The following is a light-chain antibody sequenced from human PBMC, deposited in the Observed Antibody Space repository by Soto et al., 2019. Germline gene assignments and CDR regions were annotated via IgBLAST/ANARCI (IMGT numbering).Light chain of an antibody. CDR1: SSDVGTYNL. V-gene: IGLV2-23*03. CDR2: EGS. J-gene: IGLJ2*01. CDR3: CSYAGISTFVV. Sequence: QSALTQPASVSGSPGQSITISCTGTSSDVGTYNLVSWYQQHPGKAPKLMIYEGSKRPSGVSNRFSGSKSGNTASLTISGLQAEAEADYYCCSYAGISTFVVFGGGTKLTVL.